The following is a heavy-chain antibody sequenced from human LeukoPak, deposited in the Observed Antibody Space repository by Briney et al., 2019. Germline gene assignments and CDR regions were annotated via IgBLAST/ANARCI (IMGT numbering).Heavy chain of an antibody. CDR3: AKDLRYDILTPLVDY. CDR2: ISGSGGST. CDR1: GFTFSSYG. J-gene: IGHJ4*02. V-gene: IGHV3-23*01. Sequence: GGTLRLSCAASGFTFSSYGMSWVRQAPGKGLEWVSAISGSGGSTYYADSVKGRFTISRDNSKNTLYLQMNSLRAEDTAVYYCAKDLRYDILTPLVDYWGQGTLVTVSS. D-gene: IGHD3-9*01.